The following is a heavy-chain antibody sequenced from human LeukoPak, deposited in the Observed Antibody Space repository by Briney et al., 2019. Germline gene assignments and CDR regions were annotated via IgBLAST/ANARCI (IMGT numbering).Heavy chain of an antibody. V-gene: IGHV4-34*01. Sequence: PSETLSLTCAVYGGSFSGYYWSWIRQPPGKGLEWIGEINHSGSTNYNPSLKSRVTISVDTSKNQFSLKLSSVTAADTAVYYCARGTRYDILTGYYKGGFDYWGQGTLVTVSS. CDR1: GGSFSGYY. D-gene: IGHD3-9*01. CDR3: ARGTRYDILTGYYKGGFDY. CDR2: INHSGST. J-gene: IGHJ4*02.